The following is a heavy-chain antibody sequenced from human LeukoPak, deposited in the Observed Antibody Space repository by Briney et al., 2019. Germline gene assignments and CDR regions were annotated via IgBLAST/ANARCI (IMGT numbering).Heavy chain of an antibody. D-gene: IGHD1-1*01. CDR1: GGSISSYY. CDR2: IYTSGST. J-gene: IGHJ6*03. Sequence: SETLSLTCTVSGGSISSYYWSWIRQPAGKGLEWIGRIYTSGSTNYNPSLKSRVTMSVDTSKNQFSLKLSYVTAAYTAVYYCARVAGTSYYYYYMDVWGKGTTVTVSS. CDR3: ARVAGTSYYYYYMDV. V-gene: IGHV4-4*07.